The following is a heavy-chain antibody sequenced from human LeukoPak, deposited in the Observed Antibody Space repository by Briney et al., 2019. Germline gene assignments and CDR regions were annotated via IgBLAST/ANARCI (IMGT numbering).Heavy chain of an antibody. D-gene: IGHD5-24*01. Sequence: GGSLRLSCAASGFTFSTYSMNWVRQAPGKGLEWVSYISGSGSYIYYADSVKGRFTISRDNGKNALYLQMNSLRAEDTAVYYCAMATDSYQFDYWGQGTLVTVSS. J-gene: IGHJ4*02. CDR1: GFTFSTYS. V-gene: IGHV3-21*01. CDR3: AMATDSYQFDY. CDR2: ISGSGSYI.